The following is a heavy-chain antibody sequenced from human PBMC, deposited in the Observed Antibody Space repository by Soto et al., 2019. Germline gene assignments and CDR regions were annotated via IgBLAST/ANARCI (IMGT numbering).Heavy chain of an antibody. CDR2: IIPILGIA. V-gene: IGHV1-69*02. Sequence: SVKVSCKASGGTFSSYTISWVRQAPGQGLEWMGRIIPILGIANYAQKFQGRVTITADKSTSTAYMELSSLRSEDTAVYYCASGLWFGDPRSSGMDVWGQGTTLTVYS. J-gene: IGHJ6*01. CDR3: ASGLWFGDPRSSGMDV. D-gene: IGHD3-10*01. CDR1: GGTFSSYT.